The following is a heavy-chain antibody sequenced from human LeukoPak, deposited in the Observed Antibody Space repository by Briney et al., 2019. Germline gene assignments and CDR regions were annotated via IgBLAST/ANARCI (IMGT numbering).Heavy chain of an antibody. CDR3: ARGTPVPAAIQGDYFDY. J-gene: IGHJ4*02. D-gene: IGHD2-2*02. CDR1: GGSISSSSYY. CDR2: IYYSGST. Sequence: SETLSLTCTVSGGSISSSSYYWGWIRQPPGKGLEWIGSIYYSGSTYYNPSLKSRVTISVDTSKNQFSLKLSSVTAADTAVYYCARGTPVPAAIQGDYFDYWGQGTLVTVSS. V-gene: IGHV4-39*01.